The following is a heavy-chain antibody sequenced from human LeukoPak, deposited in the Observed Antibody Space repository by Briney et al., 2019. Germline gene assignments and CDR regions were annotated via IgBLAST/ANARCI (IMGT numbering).Heavy chain of an antibody. Sequence: SETLSLTCAVYGGSFSGYYWSWIRQPPGKGLEWIGEINHSGSTNYNPSLKRRVTISVDTSKKQFSLKLSSVTAADTAVYYCARGVEEVCSSTSCLSHYYYYMDVWGKGTTVTVSS. CDR1: GGSFSGYY. V-gene: IGHV4-34*01. CDR3: ARGVEEVCSSTSCLSHYYYYMDV. CDR2: INHSGST. J-gene: IGHJ6*03. D-gene: IGHD2-2*01.